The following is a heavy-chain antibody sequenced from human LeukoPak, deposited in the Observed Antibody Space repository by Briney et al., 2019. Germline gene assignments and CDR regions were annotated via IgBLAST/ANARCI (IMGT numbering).Heavy chain of an antibody. V-gene: IGHV3-21*01. D-gene: IGHD1-26*01. CDR1: GFTFSSYT. CDR2: ISSSGSYI. J-gene: IGHJ4*02. Sequence: GGSLRLSCAASGFTFSSYTMNWVRQAPGKGLEWVSSISSSGSYIFYADSVKGRFTISRDNAKNSVYLQMNSLRAEDAAVYYCARVGVGATNWDFDYWGQGTLVTVSS. CDR3: ARVGVGATNWDFDY.